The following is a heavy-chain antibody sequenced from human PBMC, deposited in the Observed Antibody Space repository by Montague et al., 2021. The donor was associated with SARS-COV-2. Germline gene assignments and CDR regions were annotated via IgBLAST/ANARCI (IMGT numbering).Heavy chain of an antibody. CDR1: GGPIISYY. CDR2: IYSTGSS. Sequence: SETLSLTCTVSGGPIISYYWGWIRQYPGKRLEWIGYIYSTGSSDYNPSLESRVTKSIDMSKNQFSLNLTSVTAADTAVYYCARRGGWPYFDFWSQGTLVTVSS. J-gene: IGHJ4*02. D-gene: IGHD6-19*01. V-gene: IGHV4-59*08. CDR3: ARRGGWPYFDF.